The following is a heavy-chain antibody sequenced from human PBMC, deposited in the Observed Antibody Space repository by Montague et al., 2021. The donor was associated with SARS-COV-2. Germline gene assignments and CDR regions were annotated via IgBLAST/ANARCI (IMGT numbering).Heavy chain of an antibody. J-gene: IGHJ4*01. D-gene: IGHD5-18*01. V-gene: IGHV3-48*04. CDR2: ISMSETRT. CDR1: GFTFSRYS. Sequence: SLRLSCAAAGFTFSRYSMNWVRRAPGKGLEWISYISMSETRTQYADSVKGRFTISRDNARNSLYLQMKSLTGGDTGVYYCARVASEHTAMAPDYWGQGTLVTVSS. CDR3: ARVASEHTAMAPDY.